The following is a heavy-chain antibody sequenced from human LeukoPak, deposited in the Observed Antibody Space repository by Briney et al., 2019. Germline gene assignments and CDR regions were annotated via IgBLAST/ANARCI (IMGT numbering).Heavy chain of an antibody. CDR3: ARELRDSSGYYLSY. CDR1: GYTFTAYY. D-gene: IGHD3-22*01. Sequence: ASVKVSCKASGYTFTAYYMHWVRQAPGQGLEWMGWINPNSGGTNYAQKFQGRVTMTRDTSISTAYMELSRLRSDDTAVYYCARELRDSSGYYLSYWGQGTLVTVSS. V-gene: IGHV1-2*02. CDR2: INPNSGGT. J-gene: IGHJ4*02.